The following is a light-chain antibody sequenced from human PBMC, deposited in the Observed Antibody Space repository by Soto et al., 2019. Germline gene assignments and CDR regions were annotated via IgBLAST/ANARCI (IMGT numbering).Light chain of an antibody. J-gene: IGKJ4*01. CDR2: AAS. CDR3: QQLNTYPLT. V-gene: IGKV1-9*01. Sequence: DIQLTQTPSFLSASVGDRFTITCLASQGISSYLAWYQQEPGKAPKLLIYAASTLQSGVPSRFSGSGSGTDFTLTISSLQPEDFATYYCQQLNTYPLTFGGGTKVDIK. CDR1: QGISSY.